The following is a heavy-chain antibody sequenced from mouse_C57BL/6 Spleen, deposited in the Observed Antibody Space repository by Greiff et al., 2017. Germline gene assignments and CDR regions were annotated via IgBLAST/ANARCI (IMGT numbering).Heavy chain of an antibody. Sequence: VQLQQSGAELVKPGASVKISCKASGYAFSSYWMNWVKQRPGKGLEWIGQIYPGDGDTNYNGKFKGKATLTADKSSSTVYMQLSSLTSEDSAVYFCARKGSVTSMDYWGQETSVTVSS. CDR2: IYPGDGDT. CDR1: GYAFSSYW. J-gene: IGHJ4*01. V-gene: IGHV1-80*01. D-gene: IGHD2-2*01. CDR3: ARKGSVTSMDY.